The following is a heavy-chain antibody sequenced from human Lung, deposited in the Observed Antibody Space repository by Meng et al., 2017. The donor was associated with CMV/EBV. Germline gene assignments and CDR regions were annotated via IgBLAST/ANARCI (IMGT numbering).Heavy chain of an antibody. CDR2: ISSDGSNK. D-gene: IGHD3-22*01. Sequence: GGSLRLXCAASGFTFSNYAMHWVRQAPGKGLDWVAVISSDGSNKEYADPVKGRFTISRDNSKNTLYLHMNSLRAEDTAVYYCARDRLYYYDTSGYYYPRYFQHWGQGNXVNGAS. CDR1: GFTFSNYA. CDR3: ARDRLYYYDTSGYYYPRYFQH. V-gene: IGHV3-30*04. J-gene: IGHJ1*01.